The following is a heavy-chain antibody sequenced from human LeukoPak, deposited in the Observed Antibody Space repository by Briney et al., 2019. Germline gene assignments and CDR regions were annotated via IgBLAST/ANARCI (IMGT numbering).Heavy chain of an antibody. D-gene: IGHD3-10*01. V-gene: IGHV3-21*01. CDR1: GFTFSSYS. J-gene: IGHJ5*02. CDR2: ISSSSGYI. CDR3: ARGHLQLEFDP. Sequence: GGSLRLSCAASGFTFSSYSMNWVRQAPGKGLEWVSSISSSSGYIYYADSVKGRFTISRDNAKNSLYLQMNSLRAEDTAVYYCARGHLQLEFDPWGQGTLVTVSS.